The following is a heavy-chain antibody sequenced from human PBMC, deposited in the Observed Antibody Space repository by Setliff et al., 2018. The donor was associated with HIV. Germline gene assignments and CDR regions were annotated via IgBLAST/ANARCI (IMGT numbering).Heavy chain of an antibody. CDR2: ISAYNGNT. V-gene: IGHV1-18*01. D-gene: IGHD1-26*01. CDR3: ARTPARKGRGVYYFDY. Sequence: ASVKVSCKASGYTFTTYGITWVRQAPGQGLEWMGWISAYNGNTNYAQKLQGRVTTTTDTSTSTAYMELRSLRSDDTAVYYCARTPARKGRGVYYFDYWGQGTLVTVSS. CDR1: GYTFTTYG. J-gene: IGHJ4*02.